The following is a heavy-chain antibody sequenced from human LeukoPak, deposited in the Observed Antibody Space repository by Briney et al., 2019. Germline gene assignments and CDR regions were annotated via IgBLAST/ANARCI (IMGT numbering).Heavy chain of an antibody. J-gene: IGHJ4*02. V-gene: IGHV3-48*03. D-gene: IGHD1-26*01. CDR2: ISSSGTTI. CDR1: GFTFSSFE. CDR3: ARDLLGWELHYFDY. Sequence: GGSLRLSCAASGFTFSSFEMNWVRQAPGKGLEWISYISSSGTTIYYADSVKGRFTISRDNAKNSLYLQMNSLRAEDTAVYYCARDLLGWELHYFDYWGQGTLVTVSS.